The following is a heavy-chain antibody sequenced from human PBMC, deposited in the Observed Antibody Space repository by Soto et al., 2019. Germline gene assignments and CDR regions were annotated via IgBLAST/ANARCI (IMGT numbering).Heavy chain of an antibody. CDR1: GYRFTSYW. J-gene: IGHJ4*02. CDR3: AKEYSSGWYYFDY. Sequence: GESLKISCKGSGYRFTSYWIAWVRQKPGKGLEWMGTIYAADSESKYSPSFQGQVSFSADKSNNTAHLQMNSLRAEDTAVYYCAKEYSSGWYYFDYWGQGTLVTVSS. V-gene: IGHV5-51*01. D-gene: IGHD6-19*01. CDR2: IYAADSES.